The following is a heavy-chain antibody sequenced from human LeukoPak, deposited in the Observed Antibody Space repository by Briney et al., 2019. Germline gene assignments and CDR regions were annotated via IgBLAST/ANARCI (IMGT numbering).Heavy chain of an antibody. CDR1: GFTFSSYA. J-gene: IGHJ4*02. Sequence: RRGGSLRLSCAASGFTFSSYAMYWVRQAPGKGLEWLSYISSTSSAVYYADSLKGRFTISRDNVKNSLYLQMDSLRAEDTAVYYCARVIGSYGDSAYWGQGTLVTVSS. CDR2: ISSTSSAV. D-gene: IGHD3-16*01. CDR3: ARVIGSYGDSAY. V-gene: IGHV3-48*04.